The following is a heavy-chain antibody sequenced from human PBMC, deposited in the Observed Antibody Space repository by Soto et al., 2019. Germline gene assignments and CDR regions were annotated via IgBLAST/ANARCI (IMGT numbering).Heavy chain of an antibody. CDR2: ISSSSSYT. J-gene: IGHJ5*02. V-gene: IGHV3-11*05. CDR3: ARMEASSGWYVQWFDP. Sequence: QVQLVESGGGLVKPGGSLRLSCAASGFTFSDYYMSWIRQAPGKGLEWVSYISSSSSYTNYADSVKGRFTISRDNAKNSLYLQMNSLRAEDTAVYYCARMEASSGWYVQWFDPWGQGTLVTVSS. D-gene: IGHD6-19*01. CDR1: GFTFSDYY.